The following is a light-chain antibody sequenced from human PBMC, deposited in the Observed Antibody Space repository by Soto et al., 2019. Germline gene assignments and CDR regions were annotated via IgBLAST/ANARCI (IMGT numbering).Light chain of an antibody. V-gene: IGLV2-14*01. CDR2: DVS. Sequence: QSVLTQPASVSWSPGQSITISCTGTSSDVGGYNYVSWYQQHPGKAPKLMIYDVSNRTSGVSNRFSGSKSGNTASLTISGLQAEDEADYYCSSYTSSSSPNVVVCGGTKLTVL. CDR1: SSDVGGYNY. CDR3: SSYTSSSSPNVV. J-gene: IGLJ2*01.